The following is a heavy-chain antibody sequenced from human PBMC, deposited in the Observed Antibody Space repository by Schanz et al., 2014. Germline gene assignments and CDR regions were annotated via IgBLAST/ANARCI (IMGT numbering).Heavy chain of an antibody. CDR2: ISSTSSYI. J-gene: IGHJ4*02. Sequence: EVQLVESGGGLVKPGGSLRLSCAASGFTFSNYSMNWVRQAPGKGLEWVSSISSTSSYIFYADSVKGRFTISRDNAKNSLELQINSLRAEDTAVSCCVPLSRAAQWVQGALVSVSS. V-gene: IGHV3-21*01. CDR1: GFTFSNYS. CDR3: VPLSRAAQ. D-gene: IGHD6-6*01.